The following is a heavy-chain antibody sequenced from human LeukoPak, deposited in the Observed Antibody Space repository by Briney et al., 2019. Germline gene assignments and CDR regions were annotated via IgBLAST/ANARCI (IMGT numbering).Heavy chain of an antibody. CDR3: AKLRLKYYDILTGYNDAFDI. D-gene: IGHD3-9*01. Sequence: GGSLRLSCAASGFTFSSYSMNWVRQAPGKGLEWVSSISSSSSYIYYADSVKGRFTISRDNAKNSLYLQMNSLRAEDTAVYYCAKLRLKYYDILTGYNDAFDIWGQGTMVTVSS. CDR1: GFTFSSYS. V-gene: IGHV3-21*01. CDR2: ISSSSSYI. J-gene: IGHJ3*02.